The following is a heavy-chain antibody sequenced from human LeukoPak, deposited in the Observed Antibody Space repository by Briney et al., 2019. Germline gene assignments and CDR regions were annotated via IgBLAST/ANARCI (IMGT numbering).Heavy chain of an antibody. Sequence: SENLSLTCTVSGGSISSSSYYWGWIRQPPGKGLEWIGSIYYSGSTYYNPSLKSRVTISVDTSKNQFSLKLSSVTAADTAVYYCATWGSGWYFDYWGQGTLVTVSS. CDR1: GGSISSSSYY. CDR2: IYYSGST. V-gene: IGHV4-39*07. J-gene: IGHJ4*02. CDR3: ATWGSGWYFDY. D-gene: IGHD6-19*01.